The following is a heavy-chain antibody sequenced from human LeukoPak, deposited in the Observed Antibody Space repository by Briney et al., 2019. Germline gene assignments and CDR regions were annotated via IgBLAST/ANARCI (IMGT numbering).Heavy chain of an antibody. CDR2: IYYSGNT. Sequence: SETLSLTCTVSGGSISSYYWSWIRQPPGKGLKWIGYIYYSGNTNYNPSLKSRVTISVDTSKNQFSLRLNSVTAADTAVYYCAREGTMVRGLAFDIWGQGTMVTVSS. D-gene: IGHD3-10*01. J-gene: IGHJ3*02. V-gene: IGHV4-59*01. CDR3: AREGTMVRGLAFDI. CDR1: GGSISSYY.